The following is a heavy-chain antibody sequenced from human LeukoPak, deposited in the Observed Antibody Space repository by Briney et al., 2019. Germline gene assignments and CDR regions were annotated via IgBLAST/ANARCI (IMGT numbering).Heavy chain of an antibody. V-gene: IGHV3-30*02. CDR2: IQYDGINK. J-gene: IGHJ4*02. Sequence: PGGSLRLSCAASRFTFSSYGMHWVRQAPGKGLEWVAFIQYDGINKYYADSVKGRFTISRDNAKNSLYLQMNSLRAEDTAVYYCARDYDILTGFDYWGQGTLVTVSS. CDR3: ARDYDILTGFDY. D-gene: IGHD3-9*01. CDR1: RFTFSSYG.